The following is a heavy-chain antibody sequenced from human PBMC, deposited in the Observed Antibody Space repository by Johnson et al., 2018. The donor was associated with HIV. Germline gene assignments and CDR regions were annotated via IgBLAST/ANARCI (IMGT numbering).Heavy chain of an antibody. CDR2: ISYDGSNK. J-gene: IGHJ3*01. Sequence: QVQLVESGGGLVQPGGSLRLSCAASGFTVSGNYMTWVRQAPGKGLEWVAVISYDGSNKYYADSVKGRFTISRDNSKNTLYLQMNSLRAEDTAVYYCARGHTWPKSGFDFWGQGTMVTGSS. D-gene: IGHD3-3*01. CDR1: GFTVSGNY. V-gene: IGHV3-30-3*01. CDR3: ARGHTWPKSGFDF.